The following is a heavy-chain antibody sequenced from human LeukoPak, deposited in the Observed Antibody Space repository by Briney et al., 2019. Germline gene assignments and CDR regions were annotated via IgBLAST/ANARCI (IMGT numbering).Heavy chain of an antibody. CDR3: ERVGAVAGHDAFDI. Sequence: ASVTVSCKASGYIFTGYYMHWVRQAPGQGLEWMGWINPNSGDTNYAQKFEGRVTMTRDTSISTAYMELSSLRSEDTAVYYCERVGAVAGHDAFDIWGQGTMVTVSS. V-gene: IGHV1-2*02. J-gene: IGHJ3*02. CDR2: INPNSGDT. D-gene: IGHD6-19*01. CDR1: GYIFTGYY.